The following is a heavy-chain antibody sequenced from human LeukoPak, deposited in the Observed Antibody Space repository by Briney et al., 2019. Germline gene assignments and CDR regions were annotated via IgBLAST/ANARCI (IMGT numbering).Heavy chain of an antibody. V-gene: IGHV3-21*01. CDR2: ISSSGSYT. D-gene: IGHD1-7*01. CDR3: ARDYMSLNYNNFDS. CDR1: GFTFSSYN. J-gene: IGHJ4*02. Sequence: PGGSLRLSCAASGFTFSSYNMNWVRQAPGKGLEWVSSISSSGSYTYYADSVKGRLTISRDNAKNSLYLRMNSLRAEDTAVYYCARDYMSLNYNNFDSWGQGTLVTVSS.